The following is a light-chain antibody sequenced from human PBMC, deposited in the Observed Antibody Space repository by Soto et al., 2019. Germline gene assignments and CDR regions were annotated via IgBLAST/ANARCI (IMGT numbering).Light chain of an antibody. V-gene: IGKV1-5*01. CDR3: QQYNSYSWT. Sequence: DIQMPQSPSTLAASVGARGTITCRASQSISSWLAWYQQKPGKAPKLLIYDASSLERGVPSRFSGIGSGTEFTLTISSLQPDDFATYYCQQYNSYSWTSVQGAYVDIK. CDR2: DAS. J-gene: IGKJ1*01. CDR1: QSISSW.